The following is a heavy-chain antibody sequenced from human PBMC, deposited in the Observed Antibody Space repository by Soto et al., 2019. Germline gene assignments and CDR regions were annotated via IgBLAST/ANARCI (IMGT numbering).Heavy chain of an antibody. V-gene: IGHV1-24*01. J-gene: IGHJ4*02. CDR3: ATDWCRRNDSSGYYCAY. D-gene: IGHD3-22*01. Sequence: ASVKVSCKVSGYTLTELSMHWVRQAPGKGLEWMGGFDPEDGETIYAQKFQGRVTMTEDTSTDTAYMELSSLRSEDTAVYYCATDWCRRNDSSGYYCAYWGQGTLVTVSS. CDR2: FDPEDGET. CDR1: GYTLTELS.